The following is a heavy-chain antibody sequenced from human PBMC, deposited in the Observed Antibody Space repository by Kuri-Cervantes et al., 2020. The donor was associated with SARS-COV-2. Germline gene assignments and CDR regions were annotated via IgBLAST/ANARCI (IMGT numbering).Heavy chain of an antibody. Sequence: SVKVSCKASGGTFSSYAISWVRQAPGQGLEWMGGIIPIFGTANYAQKFQGRVTITADESTSTAYMELSSLRPEDTAVYYCARDAPSCSSTSCSQYYYYGMDVWGQGTTVTVSS. V-gene: IGHV1-69*13. J-gene: IGHJ6*02. D-gene: IGHD2-2*01. CDR2: IIPIFGTA. CDR3: ARDAPSCSSTSCSQYYYYGMDV. CDR1: GGTFSSYA.